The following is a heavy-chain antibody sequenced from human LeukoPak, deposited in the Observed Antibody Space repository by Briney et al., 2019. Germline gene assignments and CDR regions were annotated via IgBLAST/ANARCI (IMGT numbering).Heavy chain of an antibody. Sequence: ASVKVSCKASGYTFTGYYVHWVRQAPGQGLEWMGGIIPIFGTANYAQKFQGRVTITADESTSTAYMELSSLRSEDTAVYYCARSSGLEPDTENWFDPWGQGTLVTVSS. CDR2: IIPIFGTA. J-gene: IGHJ5*02. V-gene: IGHV1-69*13. D-gene: IGHD6-19*01. CDR3: ARSSGLEPDTENWFDP. CDR1: GYTFTGYY.